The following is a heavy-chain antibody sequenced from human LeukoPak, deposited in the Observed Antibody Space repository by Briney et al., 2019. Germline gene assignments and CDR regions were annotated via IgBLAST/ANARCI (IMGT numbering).Heavy chain of an antibody. CDR3: ARGGYDSGSYYKGPLYYFDY. J-gene: IGHJ4*02. D-gene: IGHD3-10*01. V-gene: IGHV3-53*01. CDR1: GFTVSSNY. Sequence: GGSLRLSCAASGFTVSSNYMSWVRQAPGKGLEWVSVIYSGGATYYTDSVKGRFTISRDNSKNTLYLQMNSLRAEDTAVYYCARGGYDSGSYYKGPLYYFDYWGQGTTVTVSS. CDR2: IYSGGAT.